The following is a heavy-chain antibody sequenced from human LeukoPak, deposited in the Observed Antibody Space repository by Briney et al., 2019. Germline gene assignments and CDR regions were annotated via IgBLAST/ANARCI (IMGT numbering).Heavy chain of an antibody. D-gene: IGHD6-19*01. V-gene: IGHV3-9*01. J-gene: IGHJ4*02. CDR3: AKVRGTYSSGYFFDY. Sequence: AGGSLRLSCAASGFTFDNYAMQWVRQAPGKGLEWLSILSWNSGYIGYADSVKGRFNLSRDNAKKSLDLQMNSLRAEDTAFYYCAKVRGTYSSGYFFDYWGRGTLVTVSS. CDR1: GFTFDNYA. CDR2: LSWNSGYI.